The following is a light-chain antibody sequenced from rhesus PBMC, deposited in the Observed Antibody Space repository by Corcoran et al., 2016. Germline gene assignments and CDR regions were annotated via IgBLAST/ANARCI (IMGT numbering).Light chain of an antibody. CDR3: QQYKSFPPWT. CDR2: AAT. Sequence: DIQMTQSPSSLSASVGDTVTITCRASPGISSSLNWFQQKPGKAPKLLVYAATNLKSGVPSRFSGSGSWTDFTLTISSLQPEDFATYYCQQYKSFPPWTFGQGTTVEIK. V-gene: IGKV1-28*02. J-gene: IGKJ1*01. CDR1: PGISSS.